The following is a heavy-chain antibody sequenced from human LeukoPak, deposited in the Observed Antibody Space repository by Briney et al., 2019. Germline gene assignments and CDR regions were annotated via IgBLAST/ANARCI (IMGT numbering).Heavy chain of an antibody. D-gene: IGHD6-13*01. CDR3: ARGAEAETSPLDF. CDR2: INPKSGAA. J-gene: IGHJ4*02. V-gene: IGHV1-2*02. CDR1: GYIFSDYY. Sequence: ASVKVSCKASGYIFSDYYMHWVRQAPGQGREGLGWINPKSGAADYAQQFRGRVTMTRDTPINTDYMEMKRVTSDDTAVYYCARGAEAETSPLDFWGQGTLVIVS.